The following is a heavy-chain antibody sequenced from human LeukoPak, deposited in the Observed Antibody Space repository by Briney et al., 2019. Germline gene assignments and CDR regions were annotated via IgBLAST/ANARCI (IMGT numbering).Heavy chain of an antibody. CDR1: GYTLTELS. J-gene: IGHJ4*02. V-gene: IGHV1-24*01. CDR2: FDPEDGET. D-gene: IGHD3-16*01. Sequence: ASVKLSCKVSGYTLTELSMHWVRQAPGKGLEWMGGFDPEDGETIYAQKFQGRVTMTEDTSTDTAYMELSSLRSEDTAVYYCATGFYVWGSYGPFDYWGQGTLVTVSS. CDR3: ATGFYVWGSYGPFDY.